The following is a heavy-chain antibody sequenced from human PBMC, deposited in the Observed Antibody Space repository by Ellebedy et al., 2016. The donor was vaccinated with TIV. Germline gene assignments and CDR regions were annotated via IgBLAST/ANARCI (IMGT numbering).Heavy chain of an antibody. CDR3: AREGYYYYYMDV. V-gene: IGHV1-2*02. CDR1: GYTFTGYY. J-gene: IGHJ6*03. CDR2: INPNSGGT. Sequence: ASVKVSXXASGYTFTGYYMHWVRQAPGQGLEWMGWINPNSGGTNYAQKFQGRVTMTRDTSISTAYMELSRLRSDDTAVYYCAREGYYYYYMDVWGKGTTVTVSS.